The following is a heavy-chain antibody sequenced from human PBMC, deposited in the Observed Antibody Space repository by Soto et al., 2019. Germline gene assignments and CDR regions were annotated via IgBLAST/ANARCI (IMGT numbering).Heavy chain of an antibody. Sequence: GGSLRLSCAASGFTFSSYGMHWVRQASGKGLEWVAVISYDGSNKYYADSVKGRFTISRDNSKNTLYLQMNSLRAEDTAVYYCAKVQPFSSSPFDYWGQGTLVTVSS. CDR2: ISYDGSNK. CDR3: AKVQPFSSSPFDY. CDR1: GFTFSSYG. D-gene: IGHD6-6*01. J-gene: IGHJ4*02. V-gene: IGHV3-30*18.